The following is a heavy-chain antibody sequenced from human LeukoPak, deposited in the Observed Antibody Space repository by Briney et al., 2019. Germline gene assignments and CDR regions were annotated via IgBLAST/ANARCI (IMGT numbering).Heavy chain of an antibody. D-gene: IGHD3-22*01. J-gene: IGHJ4*02. Sequence: SETLSLTCTVSGGSISSGGYYWSWIRQPPGKGLEWIGYIYHSGSTYYNPSLKSRVTISVDTSKNQFSLKLSSVTAADTAVYYCARHRSYYDSSGYSPFDYWGQGTLVTVSS. CDR2: IYHSGST. V-gene: IGHV4-30-2*01. CDR3: ARHRSYYDSSGYSPFDY. CDR1: GGSISSGGYY.